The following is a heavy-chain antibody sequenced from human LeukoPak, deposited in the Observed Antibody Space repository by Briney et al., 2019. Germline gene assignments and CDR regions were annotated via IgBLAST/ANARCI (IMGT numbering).Heavy chain of an antibody. CDR1: GYSFTSYW. CDR2: IYPGDSDT. V-gene: IGHV5-51*01. Sequence: HGESLKISCKGSGYSFTSYWIGWVRHVPGKGLEYMGIIYPGDSDTRYGPSFQGQVTISADKSISTAYLQWSSLKASDTAMYYCATLVGYGSFFDYWGQGTLVTVSS. CDR3: ATLVGYGSFFDY. D-gene: IGHD3-10*01. J-gene: IGHJ4*02.